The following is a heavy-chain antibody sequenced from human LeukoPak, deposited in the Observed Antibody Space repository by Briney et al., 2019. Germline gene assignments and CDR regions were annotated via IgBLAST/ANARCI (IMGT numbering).Heavy chain of an antibody. CDR1: GYTFTGYY. Sequence: ASVKVSCKASGYTFTGYYMHWVRQAPGQGLEWMGIINPSKSNTNYAQNFQGRVTMTRDTSTSTVYMELSSLRSEDTAVYYCARGDHVRIYAESSFDIWGQGTMVTVSS. CDR3: ARGDHVRIYAESSFDI. D-gene: IGHD5/OR15-5a*01. CDR2: INPSKSNT. J-gene: IGHJ3*02. V-gene: IGHV1-46*01.